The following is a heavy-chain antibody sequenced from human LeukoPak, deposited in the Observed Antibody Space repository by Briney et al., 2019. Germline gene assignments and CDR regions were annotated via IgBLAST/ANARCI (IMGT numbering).Heavy chain of an antibody. CDR1: GFTFSSYS. CDR2: ISSSSSYI. Sequence: GGSLRLSCAASGFTFSSYSMNWVRQAPGKGLEWVSSISSSSSYIYYADSVKGRFTISRDNAKNSLYPQMNSLRAEDTAVYYCARGRRYSGYEFDYWGQGTLVTVSS. CDR3: ARGRRYSGYEFDY. D-gene: IGHD5-12*01. V-gene: IGHV3-21*01. J-gene: IGHJ4*02.